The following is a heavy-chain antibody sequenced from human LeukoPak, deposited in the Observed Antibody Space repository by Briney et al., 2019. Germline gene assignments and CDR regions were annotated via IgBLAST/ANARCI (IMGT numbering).Heavy chain of an antibody. V-gene: IGHV1-8*01. Sequence: ASVKVSCKASGYTFIDYDINWVRQAPGQGLEWMGLMSPHNGHTEYAQNFQGRVTMTRNTSISTAYMELSSLRSEDTAVYYCARSIAVAGPPALYYYYYYGMDVWGQGTTVTVSS. CDR3: ARSIAVAGPPALYYYYYYGMDV. D-gene: IGHD6-19*01. CDR1: GYTFIDYD. CDR2: MSPHNGHT. J-gene: IGHJ6*02.